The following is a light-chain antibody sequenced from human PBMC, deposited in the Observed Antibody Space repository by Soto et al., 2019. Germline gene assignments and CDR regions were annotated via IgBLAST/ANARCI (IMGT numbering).Light chain of an antibody. J-gene: IGLJ2*01. V-gene: IGLV2-14*01. CDR1: SSDVGGYNY. CDR3: SSYTSSSTSVV. Sequence: QSVLTQPASVSGSPGQSITISCTGTSSDVGGYNYGSWYQQHPGKAPKLMIYDVSNRPSGVSNRFSGSKSGNTASLTISGLQAEDEADYYCSSYTSSSTSVVFGGGTKLTVL. CDR2: DVS.